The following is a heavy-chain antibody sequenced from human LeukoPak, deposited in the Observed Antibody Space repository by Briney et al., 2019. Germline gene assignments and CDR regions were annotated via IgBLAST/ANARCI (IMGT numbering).Heavy chain of an antibody. J-gene: IGHJ6*02. Sequence: GGSLRLSCAASGFTFSSYAMSWVRQAPGKGLEWVSAISGSGGSTYYADSVKGRFTISRDNSKNTLYLQMNSLRAEDTAVYYCARVSGVKYYYYGMDVWGQGTTVTVSS. D-gene: IGHD3-10*01. CDR3: ARVSGVKYYYYGMDV. V-gene: IGHV3-23*01. CDR2: ISGSGGST. CDR1: GFTFSSYA.